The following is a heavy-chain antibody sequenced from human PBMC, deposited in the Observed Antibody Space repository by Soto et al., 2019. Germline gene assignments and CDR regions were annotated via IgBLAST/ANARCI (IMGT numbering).Heavy chain of an antibody. D-gene: IGHD3-22*01. J-gene: IGHJ4*02. V-gene: IGHV4-4*02. CDR1: GGSISSSNW. CDR3: ASSDYYDSSGYYIFDY. CDR2: IYHSGST. Sequence: SETLSLTCAVSGGSISSSNWWSWVRQPPGKGLEWIGEIYHSGSTNYNPSLKSRVTISVDKSKNQFSLKLSSVTAADTAVYYCASSDYYDSSGYYIFDYWGQGTLVTVSS.